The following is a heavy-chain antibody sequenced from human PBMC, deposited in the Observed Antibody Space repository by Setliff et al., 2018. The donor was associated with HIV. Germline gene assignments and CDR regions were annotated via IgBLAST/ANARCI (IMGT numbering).Heavy chain of an antibody. J-gene: IGHJ6*03. D-gene: IGHD6-6*01. CDR1: GGTFNINA. CDR2: IIPHFGTA. Sequence: SVKVSCKASGGTFNINAVTWVRQAPGQGLEWVGAIIPHFGTANYAQKFQGRVTITADDSTSTVYMEVRSLRSADTAVYYCSKVSEHRTSSGSFYYYMDVWGEGTTVTVS. V-gene: IGHV1-69*13. CDR3: SKVSEHRTSSGSFYYYMDV.